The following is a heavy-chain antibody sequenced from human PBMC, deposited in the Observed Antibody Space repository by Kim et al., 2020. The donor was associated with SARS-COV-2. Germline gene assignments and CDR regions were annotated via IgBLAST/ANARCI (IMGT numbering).Heavy chain of an antibody. CDR3: AKEGSVAYDGMDV. V-gene: IGHV3-30*02. J-gene: IGHJ6*02. Sequence: VKGRFTISSANSKNTLYLQMNSLRAEDTAVYYCAKEGSVAYDGMDVWGQGTTVTVSS.